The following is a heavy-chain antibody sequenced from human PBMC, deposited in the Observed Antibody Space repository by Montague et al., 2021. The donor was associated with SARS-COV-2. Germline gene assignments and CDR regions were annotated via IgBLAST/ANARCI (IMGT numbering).Heavy chain of an antibody. CDR1: GGSISSSSYY. Sequence: SETLSLTCTVSGGSISSSSYYWGWIRQPPGKGLEWIESIYYSGSTYYNPSLKSRVTISVDTSKNQFSLKLSTVTAADTAGYYCARDLAGYYGSGSYGGMDVWGQGTTVTVSS. CDR3: ARDLAGYYGSGSYGGMDV. D-gene: IGHD3-10*01. V-gene: IGHV4-39*07. J-gene: IGHJ6*02. CDR2: IYYSGST.